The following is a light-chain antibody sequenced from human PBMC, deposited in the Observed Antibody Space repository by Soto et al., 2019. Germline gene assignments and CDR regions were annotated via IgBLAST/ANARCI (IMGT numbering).Light chain of an antibody. CDR3: QQLSSYPST. V-gene: IGKV1-9*01. J-gene: IGKJ4*01. CDR1: QDSTKY. Sequence: IQLTQSPSSLSASVGDRVTITCQASQDSTKYLAWYQQKPGKAPNRLIYAASTLHSGVPSRFSGSGSGTDFTLTISGLQPEDLATYYCQQLSSYPSTFGGGTKVDI. CDR2: AAS.